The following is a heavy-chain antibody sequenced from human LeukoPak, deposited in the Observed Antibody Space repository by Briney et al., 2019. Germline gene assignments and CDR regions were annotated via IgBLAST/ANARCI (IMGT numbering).Heavy chain of an antibody. J-gene: IGHJ6*03. CDR1: GYSFTNYW. D-gene: IGHD2-21*02. CDR2: IYPGDSDT. V-gene: IGHV5-51*01. CDR3: ARLAAGVTATNHYYYYMDV. Sequence: GESLKISCKGSGYSFTNYWIGWVRQMPGKGLEWMGIIYPGDSDTRYGPSFQGQVTISADKTISTAHLQWSSLKASDTATYYCARLAAGVTATNHYYYYMDVWGRGTTVIVSS.